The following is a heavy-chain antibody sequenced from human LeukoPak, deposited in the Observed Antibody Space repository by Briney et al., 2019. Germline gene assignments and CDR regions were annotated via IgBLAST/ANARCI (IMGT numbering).Heavy chain of an antibody. CDR2: INHSGST. Sequence: SETLSLTCAVYGGSFSGYYWSWIRQPPGKGLEWIGEINHSGSTNYNPSLKSRVTISVDTSKNQFSLKLSSVTAADTAVYYCARVGYCSGGSCQDYWGQGTLVTVSS. CDR1: GGSFSGYY. D-gene: IGHD2-15*01. CDR3: ARVGYCSGGSCQDY. V-gene: IGHV4-34*01. J-gene: IGHJ4*02.